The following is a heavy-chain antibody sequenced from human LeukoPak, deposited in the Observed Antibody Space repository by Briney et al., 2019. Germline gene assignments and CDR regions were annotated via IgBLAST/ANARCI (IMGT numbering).Heavy chain of an antibody. D-gene: IGHD4-17*01. CDR3: ARDRDYGDYNTQDLFVY. CDR2: ISAYNGNT. CDR1: GYTFSNFG. V-gene: IGHV1-18*01. Sequence: ASVKVSCKASGYTFSNFGISWVRQAPGQGLEWMGWISAYNGNTNYAQRLQGRVTMTTDTSTSTAYMELRSLRSDDTAVYYRARDRDYGDYNTQDLFVYRGQGTLVTVSS. J-gene: IGHJ4*02.